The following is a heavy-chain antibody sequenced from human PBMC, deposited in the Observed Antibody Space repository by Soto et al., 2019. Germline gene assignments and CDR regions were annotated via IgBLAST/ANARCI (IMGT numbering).Heavy chain of an antibody. CDR3: TTDSYFTLKLVRFDY. Sequence: HPGGSLRLSCAASGFTFSSYAMSWVRQAPGKGLEWVSAISGSGGSTYYADSVKGRFTISRDNSKNTLYLQMNSLKTEDTAVYYCTTDSYFTLKLVRFDYWGLGTLVTVSS. D-gene: IGHD1-7*01. V-gene: IGHV3-23*01. CDR1: GFTFSSYA. CDR2: ISGSGGST. J-gene: IGHJ4*01.